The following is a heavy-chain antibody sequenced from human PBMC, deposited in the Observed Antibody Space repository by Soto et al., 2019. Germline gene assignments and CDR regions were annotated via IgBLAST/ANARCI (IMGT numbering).Heavy chain of an antibody. CDR1: GYTFTGYY. D-gene: IGHD6-13*01. CDR3: ARALATDY. Sequence: GASVKVSCKASGYTFTGYYIHWVRQAPGQGLERMGWINPNSGDTNYAQKFQGRVTMTRDTSIRTAYMELSRVRSDDTAVYYCARALATDYWGQGTLVTVSS. V-gene: IGHV1-2*02. J-gene: IGHJ4*02. CDR2: INPNSGDT.